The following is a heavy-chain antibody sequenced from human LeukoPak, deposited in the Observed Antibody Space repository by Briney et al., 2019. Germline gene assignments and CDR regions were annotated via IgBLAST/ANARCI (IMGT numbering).Heavy chain of an antibody. CDR2: ISYDGSNK. CDR1: GFTFSSYA. J-gene: IGHJ4*02. V-gene: IGHV3-30*04. Sequence: GRSLRLSCAASGFTFSSYAMHWVRQAPGKGLEWVAVISYDGSNKYYADSVKGRFTISRDNSKNMLYLQMNSLRAEDTAVYYCARDRARVFDYWGQGTLVTVSS. D-gene: IGHD5-12*01. CDR3: ARDRARVFDY.